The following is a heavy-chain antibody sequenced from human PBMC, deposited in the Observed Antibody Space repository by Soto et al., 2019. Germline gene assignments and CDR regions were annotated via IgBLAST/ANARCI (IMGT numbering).Heavy chain of an antibody. V-gene: IGHV3-23*01. CDR3: AKDLYSSSWAKKYYFEY. CDR1: GLTFDSYA. J-gene: IGHJ4*02. Sequence: PGGSLRLSCAASGLTFDSYAMSWVRQAPGKGLEWVSVISGSSGSTDYADSVKGRFTISRDNSKNILYLQMNSLRAEDTAVYYCAKDLYSSSWAKKYYFEYWGQGTQVTVS. D-gene: IGHD2-2*01. CDR2: ISGSSGST.